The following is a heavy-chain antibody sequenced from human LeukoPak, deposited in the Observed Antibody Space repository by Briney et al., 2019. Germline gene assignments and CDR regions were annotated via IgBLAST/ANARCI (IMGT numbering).Heavy chain of an antibody. Sequence: GGSLRLSRAASGFTFSSYWMSWVRQAPGKGLEWVANIKQDGSEKYYVDSVKGRFTISRDNAKNSLYLQMNSLRAEDTAVYYCARSGGWYGSYFDYWGQGTLVTVSS. CDR3: ARSGGWYGSYFDY. J-gene: IGHJ4*02. CDR2: IKQDGSEK. V-gene: IGHV3-7*01. CDR1: GFTFSSYW. D-gene: IGHD6-19*01.